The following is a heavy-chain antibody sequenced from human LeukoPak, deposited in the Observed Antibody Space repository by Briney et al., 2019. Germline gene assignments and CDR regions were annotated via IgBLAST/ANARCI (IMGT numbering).Heavy chain of an antibody. CDR3: AKIAAAGTGSGWFDP. CDR2: ISGSGGST. Sequence: GGSLRLSCAASGFTFSSYAMSWVRQAPGKGLEWVSAISGSGGSTYCADSVKGRFTISRDNSKNTLYLQMNSLRAEDTAVYYCAKIAAAGTGSGWFDPWGQGTLVTVSS. J-gene: IGHJ5*02. D-gene: IGHD6-13*01. CDR1: GFTFSSYA. V-gene: IGHV3-23*01.